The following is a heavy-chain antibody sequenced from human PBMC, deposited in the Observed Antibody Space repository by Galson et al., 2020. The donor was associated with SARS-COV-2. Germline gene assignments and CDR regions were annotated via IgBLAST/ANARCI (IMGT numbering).Heavy chain of an antibody. V-gene: IGHV3-48*04. J-gene: IGHJ4*02. CDR3: ARGYRSAWFHY. D-gene: IGHD6-13*01. Sequence: GESLKISCTASGFTFSDYSMTWVRQAPGKGLEWISYISSSSSPIFYADSVRGRFTVSRDNAKNSLYLQMDSLRAEDTAVYYCARGYRSAWFHYWGQGTLVTVSS. CDR1: GFTFSDYS. CDR2: ISSSSSPI.